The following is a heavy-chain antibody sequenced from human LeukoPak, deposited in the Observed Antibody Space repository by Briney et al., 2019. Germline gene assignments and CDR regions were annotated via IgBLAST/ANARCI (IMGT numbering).Heavy chain of an antibody. CDR2: IYTSGST. CDR3: ARAGLPAAKGAEWFDP. J-gene: IGHJ5*02. V-gene: IGHV4-61*02. CDR1: GGSISSGSYY. Sequence: SETLSLTCTVSGGSISSGSYYWSWIRQPAGKGLEWIGRIYTSGSTNYNPSLKSRVTISVDTSKNQFSLKLSSVTAADTAVYYCARAGLPAAKGAEWFDPWGQGTLVTVSS. D-gene: IGHD2-2*01.